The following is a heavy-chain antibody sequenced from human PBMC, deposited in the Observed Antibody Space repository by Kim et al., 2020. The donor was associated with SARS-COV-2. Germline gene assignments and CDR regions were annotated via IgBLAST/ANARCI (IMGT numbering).Heavy chain of an antibody. J-gene: IGHJ3*02. CDR3: ARGWTSDAFDI. D-gene: IGHD5-12*01. CDR2: T. V-gene: IGHV4-59*09. Sequence: TNYHPSLKSRVTISVDTSKNQFSLKLSSVTAADTAVYYCARGWTSDAFDIWGQGTMVTVSS.